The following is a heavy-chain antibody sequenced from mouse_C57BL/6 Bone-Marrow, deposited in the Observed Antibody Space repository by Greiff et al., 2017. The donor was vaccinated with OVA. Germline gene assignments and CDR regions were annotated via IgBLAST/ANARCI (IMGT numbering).Heavy chain of an antibody. Sequence: QVQLQQSGAELARPGASVKLSCKASGYTFTSYGISWVKQSTGQGLEWIGEIYPRSGNTYYNEKFKGKATLTADKSYSTAYMELRRLTSEDSAAYFCAISGPFYYSMDYWGQGTSVTVSS. CDR1: GYTFTSYG. J-gene: IGHJ4*01. CDR2: IYPRSGNT. D-gene: IGHD3-1*01. CDR3: AISGPFYYSMDY. V-gene: IGHV1-81*01.